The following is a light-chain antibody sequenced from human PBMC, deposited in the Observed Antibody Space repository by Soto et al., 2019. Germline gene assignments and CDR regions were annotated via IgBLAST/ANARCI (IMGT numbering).Light chain of an antibody. Sequence: EIVLTQSPGTLSVSPGERATLPCRASQSVSSNFLPWYQQKRGQPPRLLIYGASNRATGIPDRCSGSGSGTDFTLTISRLEPEDFAVYYCQQYISSPRTFGQGTKVEIK. CDR2: GAS. CDR3: QQYISSPRT. CDR1: QSVSSNF. J-gene: IGKJ1*01. V-gene: IGKV3-20*01.